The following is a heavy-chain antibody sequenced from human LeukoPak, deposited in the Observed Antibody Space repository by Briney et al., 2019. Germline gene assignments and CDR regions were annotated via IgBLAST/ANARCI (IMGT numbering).Heavy chain of an antibody. CDR1: GGSISSYY. V-gene: IGHV4-59*01. Sequence: TPSETLSLTCTVSGGSISSYYWSWIRQPPGKRLEWIGYIYYSGSTNYNPSLKSRVTISIDTSKNQFSLKLSSVTAADTAVYYCARGTHSGSYLYYFDYWGQGTLVTVSS. D-gene: IGHD1-26*01. CDR2: IYYSGST. J-gene: IGHJ4*02. CDR3: ARGTHSGSYLYYFDY.